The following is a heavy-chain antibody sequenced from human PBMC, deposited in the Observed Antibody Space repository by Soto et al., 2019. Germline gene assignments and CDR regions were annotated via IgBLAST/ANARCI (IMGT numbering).Heavy chain of an antibody. V-gene: IGHV3-30-3*01. D-gene: IGHD6-13*01. Sequence: QVHLEESGGGVVQPGTSLRLSCVASGFTFSSYGMHWVRQAPGKGLEWVAVIPNTENKKYYADSVKGRFTISNDNSQNTLFLQMDSLMSEDTAMYYCARTAGGRVRGALDIWGQGTMVTVS. CDR3: ARTAGGRVRGALDI. CDR1: GFTFSSYG. J-gene: IGHJ3*02. CDR2: IPNTENKK.